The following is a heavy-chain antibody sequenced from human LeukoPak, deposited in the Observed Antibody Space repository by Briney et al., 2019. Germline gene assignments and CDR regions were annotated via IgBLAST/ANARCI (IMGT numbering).Heavy chain of an antibody. CDR2: ISGSGGST. V-gene: IGHV3-23*01. CDR3: AKDLRIVLVPAAPEYYFDY. D-gene: IGHD2-2*01. Sequence: GGSLRLSCAASGFTFSTYAMSWVRQSPGKGLEWVSSISGSGGSTYYADSVKGRFTISRDNSKNTLYLQMNSLRAEDTALYYCAKDLRIVLVPAAPEYYFDYWGQGTLVTVSS. J-gene: IGHJ4*02. CDR1: GFTFSTYA.